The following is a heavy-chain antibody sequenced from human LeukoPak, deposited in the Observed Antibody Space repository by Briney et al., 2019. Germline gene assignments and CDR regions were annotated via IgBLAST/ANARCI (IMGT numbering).Heavy chain of an antibody. CDR2: IWYDGSKK. CDR1: GFTFNNYG. Sequence: GTSLRLSCATSGFTFNNYGMHWVRQAPGKGLEWVAVIWYDGSKKYYADSVKGRFTISRDNSKNTLYLQMNSLRAEDTALYYCAVTMYYYDSNGYYSFDYWGQGTLVTVSS. J-gene: IGHJ4*02. CDR3: AVTMYYYDSNGYYSFDY. D-gene: IGHD3-22*01. V-gene: IGHV3-33*01.